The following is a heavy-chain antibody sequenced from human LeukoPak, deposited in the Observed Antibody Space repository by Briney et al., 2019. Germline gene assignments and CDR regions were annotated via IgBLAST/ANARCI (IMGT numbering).Heavy chain of an antibody. J-gene: IGHJ4*02. CDR1: GFTFSSYG. CDR3: ASQVDDLFDY. D-gene: IGHD2-21*02. CDR2: ISYDGSNK. Sequence: GGSLRLSCAASGFTFSSYGMHWVRQAPGKGLEWVAVISYDGSNKYYADSVKGRFTISRDNSKNTLYLQMNSLRAEDTAVYYCASQVDDLFDYWGQGTLVTVSS. V-gene: IGHV3-30*03.